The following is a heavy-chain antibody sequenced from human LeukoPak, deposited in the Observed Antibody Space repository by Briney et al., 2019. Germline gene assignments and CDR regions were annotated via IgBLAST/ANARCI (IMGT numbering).Heavy chain of an antibody. V-gene: IGHV3-23*01. J-gene: IGHJ4*02. Sequence: GGSLRLSCAASGFTFSSYAMSWVRQAPGKGLEWVSAISGSGGSTYYADSVKGRFTISRDNSKNTLYLQMNSLRAEDTAVYYCAEAPSGSWYEPVDYWVQGTLVTVSS. D-gene: IGHD6-13*01. CDR2: ISGSGGST. CDR1: GFTFSSYA. CDR3: AEAPSGSWYEPVDY.